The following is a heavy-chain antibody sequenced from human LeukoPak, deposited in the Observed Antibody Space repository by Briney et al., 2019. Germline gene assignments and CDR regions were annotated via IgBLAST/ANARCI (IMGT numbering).Heavy chain of an antibody. D-gene: IGHD6-19*01. J-gene: IGHJ6*03. V-gene: IGHV1-8*03. Sequence: GASVKVSCKASGYTFTSYDINWVRQATGQGLEWMGWMNPNSGNTGYAQKFQGRVTITRNTSISTAYMELSSLRSEDTAVYYCARALPSGWWTPYYYYYYMDVWGKGTTVTVSS. CDR3: ARALPSGWWTPYYYYYYMDV. CDR2: MNPNSGNT. CDR1: GYTFTSYD.